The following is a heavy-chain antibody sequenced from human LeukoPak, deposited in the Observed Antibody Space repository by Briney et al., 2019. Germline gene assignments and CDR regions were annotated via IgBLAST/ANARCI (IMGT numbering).Heavy chain of an antibody. V-gene: IGHV1-46*01. CDR2: INPSGGST. J-gene: IGHJ3*02. CDR1: GYTFTSYY. Sequence: ASVKVSCKASGYTFTSYYMHWVRQAPGQGLEWMGIINPSGGSTSYAQKFQGRVTMTRDMSTSTVYMELSSLRSEDTAVYYCARGWEPRITTVTISRRRVDRAFDIWGQGTMVTVSS. CDR3: ARGWEPRITTVTISRRRVDRAFDI. D-gene: IGHD4-17*01.